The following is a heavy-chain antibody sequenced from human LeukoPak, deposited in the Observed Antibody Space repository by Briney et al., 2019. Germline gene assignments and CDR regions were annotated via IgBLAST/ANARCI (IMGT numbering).Heavy chain of an antibody. CDR2: IYHSGRT. D-gene: IGHD6-6*01. CDR3: ARGRTYSSLNNYYYMNV. Sequence: SETLSLTCTVSGYSISSGYYWGWIRQPPGKGLEWIGSIYHSGRTYYNPSLKSRVTISVDTSKNQFSLKLSSVTAADTAVYYCARGRTYSSLNNYYYMNVWGKGTTVTVSS. CDR1: GYSISSGYY. V-gene: IGHV4-38-2*02. J-gene: IGHJ6*03.